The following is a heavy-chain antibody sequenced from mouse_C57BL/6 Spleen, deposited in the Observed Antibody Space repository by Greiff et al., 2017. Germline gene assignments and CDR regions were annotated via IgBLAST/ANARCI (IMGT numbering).Heavy chain of an antibody. D-gene: IGHD1-1*01. CDR1: GYTFTSYW. J-gene: IGHJ1*03. Sequence: VQLQQPGTELVKPGASVKLSCKASGYTFTSYWMHWVKQRPGQGLEWIGNIYPSNGGTNYNEKFKSKATLTVDKSSSTAYMQLSSLTAEDSAFYYCASTTVGARWYFDVWGTGTTVTVSS. V-gene: IGHV1-53*01. CDR3: ASTTVGARWYFDV. CDR2: IYPSNGGT.